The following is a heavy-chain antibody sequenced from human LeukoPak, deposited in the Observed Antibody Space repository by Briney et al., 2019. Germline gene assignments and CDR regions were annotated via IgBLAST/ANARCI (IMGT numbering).Heavy chain of an antibody. CDR1: GGSFSGYY. J-gene: IGHJ4*02. D-gene: IGHD2-21*02. Sequence: SETLSLTCAVYGGSFSGYYWGWIRQPPGKGLEWIGSIYHSGSTYYNPSLKSRVTISVDTSKNQFSLKLSSVTAADTAVYYCARGVVTAVNFDYWGQGTLVTVSS. CDR2: IYHSGST. V-gene: IGHV4-38-2*01. CDR3: ARGVVTAVNFDY.